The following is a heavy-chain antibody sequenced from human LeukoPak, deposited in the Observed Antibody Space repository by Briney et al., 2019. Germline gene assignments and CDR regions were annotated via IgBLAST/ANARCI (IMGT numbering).Heavy chain of an antibody. CDR1: GYTFTSYG. D-gene: IGHD6-13*01. CDR2: ISAYNGNT. CDR3: ARLFSSWQKVELTFDY. Sequence: GASVKVSCKASGYTFTSYGISWVRQAPGQGLEWMGWISAYNGNTNYAQKLQGRVTMTTDTSTSTAYMELRCLRSDDTAVYYCARLFSSWQKVELTFDYWGQGTLVTVSS. V-gene: IGHV1-18*01. J-gene: IGHJ4*02.